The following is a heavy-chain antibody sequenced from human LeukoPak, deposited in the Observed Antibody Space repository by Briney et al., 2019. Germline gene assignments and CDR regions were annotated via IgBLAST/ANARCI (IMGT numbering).Heavy chain of an antibody. V-gene: IGHV3-53*01. Sequence: PGGSLRLSCAASGFTVSHNYMSWFRQAPGKGREWVSVIFRGGSTYYADSVKGRFTISRDNSKNTLYHQMNSLRVEDTAVYYCASFSLEWFTFDYWGQGTLVTVSS. CDR2: IFRGGST. J-gene: IGHJ4*02. CDR1: GFTVSHNY. CDR3: ASFSLEWFTFDY. D-gene: IGHD3-3*01.